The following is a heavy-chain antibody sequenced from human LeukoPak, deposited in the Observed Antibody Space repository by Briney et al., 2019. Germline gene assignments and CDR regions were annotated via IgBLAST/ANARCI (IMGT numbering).Heavy chain of an antibody. CDR1: GFTFSSYW. D-gene: IGHD2-2*01. CDR3: ARAPKSCSSSRCYAGAVDY. V-gene: IGHV3-7*03. J-gene: IGHJ4*02. CDR2: IKQDGSEK. Sequence: PGGSLRLSCAASGFTFSSYWMSWVRQAPGKGLEWVANIKQDGSEKHYVDSVKGRFTISRDNSKNTLYLQMNSLRAEDTAVYYCARAPKSCSSSRCYAGAVDYWGQGTLVTVSS.